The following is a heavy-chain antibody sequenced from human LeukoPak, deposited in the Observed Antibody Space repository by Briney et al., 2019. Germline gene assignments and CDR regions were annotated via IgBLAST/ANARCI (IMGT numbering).Heavy chain of an antibody. CDR3: AKSGGYGLIDY. CDR1: GDSISTSNSY. D-gene: IGHD1-26*01. Sequence: SETLSLTCTVSGDSISTSNSYWGWIRQPPGKGLEWIGSIYYSGNTYYNASLKSRVTISVDTSKIQFSLKLTSVTAADTAVYYCAKSGGYGLIDYWGQGTLVTVSS. V-gene: IGHV4-39*01. J-gene: IGHJ4*02. CDR2: IYYSGNT.